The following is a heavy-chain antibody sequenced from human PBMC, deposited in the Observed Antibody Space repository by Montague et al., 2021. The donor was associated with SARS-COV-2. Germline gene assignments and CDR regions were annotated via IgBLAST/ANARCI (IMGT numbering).Heavy chain of an antibody. CDR1: GFTFDDYA. V-gene: IGHV3-9*01. CDR3: AKVMMDDYYVSSGSPDSFDI. D-gene: IGHD3-22*01. CDR2: ISWKSGSI. J-gene: IGHJ3*02. Sequence: SLRLSCAASGFTFDDYAMHWVRQAPGKGLEWVSGISWKSGSIAYADSVKGRFTISRDNAKNSLYLQMNSLRAEDTALYYCAKVMMDDYYVSSGSPDSFDIWGQGTMVTVSS.